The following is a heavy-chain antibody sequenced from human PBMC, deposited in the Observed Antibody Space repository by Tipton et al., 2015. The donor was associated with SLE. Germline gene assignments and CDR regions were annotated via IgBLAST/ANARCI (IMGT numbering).Heavy chain of an antibody. Sequence: QLVQSGGGVVQPGGSLRLSCAASGFTFSSYGMHRVRQAPGKGLEWVAFIRYVGTNTLYADSVKGRFTISRDNSKNMLYLEMSSLRAEDTAIYYCAKDRELAVEYYFDYWGQGTLVTVSS. J-gene: IGHJ4*02. V-gene: IGHV3-30*02. CDR2: IRYVGTNT. CDR1: GFTFSSYG. D-gene: IGHD2-15*01. CDR3: AKDRELAVEYYFDY.